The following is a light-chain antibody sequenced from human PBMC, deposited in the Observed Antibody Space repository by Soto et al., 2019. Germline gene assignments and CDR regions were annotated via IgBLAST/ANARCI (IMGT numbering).Light chain of an antibody. V-gene: IGLV3-25*02. Sequence: SYELTQPPSVSVSPGQTARIACSGDALPKQYAYCYQQKPGQAPVLLIYKDKERPSGIPERFSGSSSGTTVTLTIGGVQAEDEADYYCQSSDRGDTYWVFGGGTQLTVL. CDR2: KDK. CDR1: ALPKQY. J-gene: IGLJ3*02. CDR3: QSSDRGDTYWV.